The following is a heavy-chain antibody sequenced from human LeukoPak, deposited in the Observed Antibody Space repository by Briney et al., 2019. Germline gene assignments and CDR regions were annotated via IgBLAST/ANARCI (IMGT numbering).Heavy chain of an antibody. CDR3: ARENADSTAFDY. CDR2: IGTAGDT. Sequence: GGSLRLSCAASGFTFSSYDMHWVRQATGKGLEWVSAIGTAGDTYYPGSVRGRFTISRENAKNSLYLQMNSLRAGDTAVYYCARENADSTAFDYWGQGTLVTVSS. J-gene: IGHJ4*02. CDR1: GFTFSSYD. D-gene: IGHD1-14*01. V-gene: IGHV3-13*01.